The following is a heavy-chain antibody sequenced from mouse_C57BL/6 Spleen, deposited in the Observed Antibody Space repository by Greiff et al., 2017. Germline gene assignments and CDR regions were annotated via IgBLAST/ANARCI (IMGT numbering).Heavy chain of an antibody. Sequence: EVQLQQSGPELVKPGASVKISCKASGYTFTDYYMNWVKQSHGKSLEWIGDINPNNGGTSYNQKFKGKATLTVDKSSSTAYMELRSLTSEDSAVYYCARCNYHGAMDYWGQGTSVTVSS. D-gene: IGHD2-1*01. CDR2: INPNNGGT. CDR3: ARCNYHGAMDY. V-gene: IGHV1-26*01. CDR1: GYTFTDYY. J-gene: IGHJ4*01.